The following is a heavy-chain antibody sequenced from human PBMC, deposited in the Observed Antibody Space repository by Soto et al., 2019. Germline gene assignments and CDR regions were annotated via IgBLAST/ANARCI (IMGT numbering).Heavy chain of an antibody. CDR2: INPNSGGT. CDR3: ARGVLLNGGYGFDY. J-gene: IGHJ4*02. V-gene: IGHV1-2*04. CDR1: GYTFTGYY. Sequence: GASVKVSCKASGYTFTGYYMRWVRQAPGQGLEWMGWINPNSGGTNYAQKFQGWVTMTRDTSISTAYMELSRLRSDDTAVYYCARGVLLNGGYGFDYWGQGTLVTVSS. D-gene: IGHD5-12*01.